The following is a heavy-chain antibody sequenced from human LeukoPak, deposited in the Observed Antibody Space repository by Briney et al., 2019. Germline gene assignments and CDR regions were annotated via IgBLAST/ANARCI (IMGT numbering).Heavy chain of an antibody. CDR2: ISGSGGST. J-gene: IGHJ4*02. V-gene: IGHV3-23*01. CDR1: GFTFSSYA. CDR3: RAGIAVAGGDY. Sequence: PGGSLRLSCAASGFTFSSYAMSWVRQAPGRGLEWVSAISGSGGSTYYADSVKGRFTISRDNSKNTLYLQMNSLRAEDTAVYYCRAGIAVAGGDYWGQGTLVTVSS. D-gene: IGHD6-19*01.